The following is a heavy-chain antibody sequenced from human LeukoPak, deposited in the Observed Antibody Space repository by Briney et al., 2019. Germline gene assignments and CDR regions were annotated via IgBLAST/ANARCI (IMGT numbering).Heavy chain of an antibody. J-gene: IGHJ3*02. CDR2: IYYSGST. CDR3: ARVGWEPDAFDI. Sequence: SETLSLTCTVSGGSISSSSYYWGWIRQPPGKGLEWIGSIYYSGSTYYNPSLKSRVTISVDTSKNQFSLKLSSVTAADTAVYYCARVGWEPDAFDIWGQGTMVTVSS. V-gene: IGHV4-39*07. CDR1: GGSISSSSYY. D-gene: IGHD4-23*01.